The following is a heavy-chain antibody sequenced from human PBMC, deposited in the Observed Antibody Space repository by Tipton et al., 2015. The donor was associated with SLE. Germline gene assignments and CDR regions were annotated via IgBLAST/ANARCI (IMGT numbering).Heavy chain of an antibody. CDR1: GFTFSRPW. V-gene: IGHV3-7*01. CDR3: ARIPRISRAYYVDV. D-gene: IGHD2/OR15-2a*01. CDR2: IHEDGGEK. J-gene: IGHJ6*03. Sequence: SLRLSCAASGFTFSRPWMSWVRQPLGQGLAWVANIHEDGGEKYYVDSVKGRFTISRDNAENSLYLQMNSLRAEDTAVYYCARIPRISRAYYVDVWGKGTTVTVSS.